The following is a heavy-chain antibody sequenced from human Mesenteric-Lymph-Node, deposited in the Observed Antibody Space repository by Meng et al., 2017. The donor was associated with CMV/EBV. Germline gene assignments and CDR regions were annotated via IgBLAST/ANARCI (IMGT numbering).Heavy chain of an antibody. Sequence: GGSLRLSCAASGFTVSSNYMSWVRQAPGKGLEWVSVIYSGDNTYYVDSVKGRFTISRDNSKNTLYLQMNSLRPDDTALYYCGIDINPGGLDHWGQGTLVTVSS. V-gene: IGHV3-53*05. D-gene: IGHD3-10*01. J-gene: IGHJ4*02. CDR3: GIDINPGGLDH. CDR2: IYSGDNT. CDR1: GFTVSSNY.